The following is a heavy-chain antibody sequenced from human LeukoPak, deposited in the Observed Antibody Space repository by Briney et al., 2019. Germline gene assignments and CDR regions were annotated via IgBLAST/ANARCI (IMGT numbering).Heavy chain of an antibody. CDR2: MNPNSGNT. Sequence: ASVKVSCKASGYTFTSYDINWVRQATGQGLEWMGWMNPNSGNTGYAQKFQGRVTMTRNTSISTAYMGLSSLRSEDTAVYYRASSIAAAGTYDYWGQGTLVTVSS. D-gene: IGHD6-13*01. J-gene: IGHJ4*02. V-gene: IGHV1-8*01. CDR3: ASSIAAAGTYDY. CDR1: GYTFTSYD.